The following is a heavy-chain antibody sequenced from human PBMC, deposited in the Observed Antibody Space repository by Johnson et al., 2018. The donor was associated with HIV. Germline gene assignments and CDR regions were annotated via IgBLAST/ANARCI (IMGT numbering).Heavy chain of an antibody. CDR3: ARALEVGATTANEAFDI. CDR1: GFTFSNSA. CDR2: ISYEGSNK. Sequence: QVQLVESGGGVVQPGRALRLSCAASGFTFSNSAMHWVRQAPGKGLEWVAVISYEGSNKYYADSVKGRFTLSRDNSKNTLYLQINSLRAEDTAVYYCARALEVGATTANEAFDIWGQGTMVTVSS. V-gene: IGHV3-30-3*01. J-gene: IGHJ3*02. D-gene: IGHD1-26*01.